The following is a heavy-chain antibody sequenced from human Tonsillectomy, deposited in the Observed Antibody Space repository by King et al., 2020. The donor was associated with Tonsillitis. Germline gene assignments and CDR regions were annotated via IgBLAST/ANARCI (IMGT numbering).Heavy chain of an antibody. CDR1: GFTFSSHR. V-gene: IGHV3-74*01. Sequence: VQLVESGGDLVQPGGSLGLSFAASGFTFSSHRMPWVRQAPGKGLVWLSNINNDGSTTSYAGAAKGRFIISRDNAKNTLFLQLNILRVDDTAVYYCTRDPDTSNKIDYWGQGTLVTVSS. CDR3: TRDPDTSNKIDY. J-gene: IGHJ4*02. CDR2: INNDGSTT. D-gene: IGHD5-18*01.